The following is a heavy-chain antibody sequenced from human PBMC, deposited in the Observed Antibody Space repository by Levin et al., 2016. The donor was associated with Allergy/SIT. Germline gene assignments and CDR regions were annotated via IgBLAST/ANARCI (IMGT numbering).Heavy chain of an antibody. Sequence: GGSLRLSCAASGFTLSSYAMNWVRQAPGKGLEWVSSINSPSTNIYYADSVKGRFTISRDNAKNSLYLQLNSLRAEDTALYYCARDQDTAPAQSAFDIWGQGTMVTVSS. D-gene: IGHD2-15*01. CDR3: ARDQDTAPAQSAFDI. CDR1: GFTLSSYA. V-gene: IGHV3-21*01. J-gene: IGHJ3*02. CDR2: INSPSTNI.